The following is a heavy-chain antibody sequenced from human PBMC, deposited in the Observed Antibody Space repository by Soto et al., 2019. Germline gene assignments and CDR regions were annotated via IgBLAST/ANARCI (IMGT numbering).Heavy chain of an antibody. CDR1: GGSFSGYY. J-gene: IGHJ4*02. V-gene: IGHV4-34*01. D-gene: IGHD3-10*01. CDR3: ARGEMGVTMVRGVNGSRGYYFDY. CDR2: INHSGST. Sequence: NPSETLSLTCAVYGGSFSGYYWSWIRQPPGKGLEWIGEINHSGSTNYNPSLKSRVTISVDTSKNQFSLKLSSVTAADTAVYYCARGEMGVTMVRGVNGSRGYYFDYWGQGTLVTVSS.